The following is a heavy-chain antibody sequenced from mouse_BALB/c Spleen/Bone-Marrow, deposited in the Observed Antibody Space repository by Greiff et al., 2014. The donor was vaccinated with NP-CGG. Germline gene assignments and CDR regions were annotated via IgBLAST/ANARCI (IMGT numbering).Heavy chain of an antibody. J-gene: IGHJ3*01. CDR3: ASRGGSSWFAY. V-gene: IGHV1S137*01. CDR1: GYTFTDYA. Sequence: VQLQQSGAELVRPGVSVKISCKGSGYTFTDYAMHWVKQSHAKSLEWIGVISTYYGDASYNQKFKGKATMTVDKSSNTAYMELARLTSEDSAIYYCASRGGSSWFAYWGQGTLVTVSA. CDR2: ISTYYGDA.